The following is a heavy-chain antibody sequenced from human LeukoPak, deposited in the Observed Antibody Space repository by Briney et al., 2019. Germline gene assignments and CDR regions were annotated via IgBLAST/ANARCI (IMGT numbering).Heavy chain of an antibody. CDR1: GFTLSSYW. CDR3: ARGSVGGGNYFDY. D-gene: IGHD3-16*01. J-gene: IGHJ4*02. CDR2: IKQDGSAI. V-gene: IGHV3-7*01. Sequence: GGSLRLSCAASGFTLSSYWMSWVRQAPGKGLEWVANIKQDGSAIYYVDSVKGRFTISRDNAKNSLYLQMNSLRAEDTAVYYCARGSVGGGNYFDYWGQGTLVTVSS.